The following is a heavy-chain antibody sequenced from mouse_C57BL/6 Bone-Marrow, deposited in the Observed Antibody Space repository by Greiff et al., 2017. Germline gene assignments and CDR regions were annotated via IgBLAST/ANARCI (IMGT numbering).Heavy chain of an antibody. CDR3: AERGDGYFSYAMDY. CDR1: GYTFTSYW. CDR2: IHPNSGST. V-gene: IGHV1-64*01. D-gene: IGHD2-3*01. Sequence: QVQLKQPGAELVKPGASVKLSCKASGYTFTSYWMHWVKQRPGQGLEWIGMIHPNSGSTNYNEKFKSKATLTVDKSSSTAYMQRSSLTSEDSAVYYWAERGDGYFSYAMDYWGQGTSVTVSS. J-gene: IGHJ4*01.